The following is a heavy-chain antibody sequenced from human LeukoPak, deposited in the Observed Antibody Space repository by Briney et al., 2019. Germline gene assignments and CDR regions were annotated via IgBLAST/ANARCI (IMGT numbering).Heavy chain of an antibody. V-gene: IGHV3-66*01. CDR3: ASSTLEAFDI. J-gene: IGHJ3*02. CDR1: GFTVSSNY. Sequence: GGSLRLTCAASGFTVSSNYMSWVRQAPGKGLEWVSVIYSGGSTYYADSVKGRFTISRDNSKNTLYLQMNSLRAEDTAVYYCASSTLEAFDIWGQGTMVTVSS. D-gene: IGHD1-1*01. CDR2: IYSGGST.